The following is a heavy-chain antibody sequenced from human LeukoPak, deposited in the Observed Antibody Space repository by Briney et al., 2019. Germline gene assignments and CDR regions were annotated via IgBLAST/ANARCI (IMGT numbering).Heavy chain of an antibody. CDR1: GFTFSSYG. V-gene: IGHV3-NL1*01. CDR2: IYSGGST. J-gene: IGHJ4*02. CDR3: AREVPYYYDSSGYYIGD. D-gene: IGHD3-22*01. Sequence: GRSLRLSCAASGFTFSSYGMHWVRQAPGKGLEWVSVIYSGGSTYYADSVKGRFTISRDNSKNTLYLQMNSLRAEDTAVYYCAREVPYYYDSSGYYIGDWGQGTLVTVSS.